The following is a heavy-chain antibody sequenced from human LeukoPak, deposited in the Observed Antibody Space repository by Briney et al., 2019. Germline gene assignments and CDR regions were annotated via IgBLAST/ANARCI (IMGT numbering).Heavy chain of an antibody. J-gene: IGHJ4*02. CDR3: ARSYSSGWYGG. CDR1: GDSIRSYY. V-gene: IGHV4-59*08. Sequence: SETLSLTCTVSGDSIRSYYWSWIRQPPGKRLEWIGYMYYSGITNYNPSLKSRVTISVDTSKNQFSLKLSSVTAADTAVYYCARSYSSGWYGGWGQGTLVTVSS. D-gene: IGHD6-19*01. CDR2: MYYSGIT.